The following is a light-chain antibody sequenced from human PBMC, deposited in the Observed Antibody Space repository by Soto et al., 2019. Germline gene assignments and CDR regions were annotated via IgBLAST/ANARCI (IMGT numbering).Light chain of an antibody. V-gene: IGLV1-44*01. J-gene: IGLJ1*01. CDR3: AAWDDSLNGYV. Sequence: QSVLTQPPSASGTPGQRVTISCSGSSSNIGSNTVNWYQQLPVTAPKLLIYTNNQRPSGVPDRFSGSKSGTSASLAISGLQSEDEADYYCAAWDDSLNGYVFGNGTKVTVL. CDR2: TNN. CDR1: SSNIGSNT.